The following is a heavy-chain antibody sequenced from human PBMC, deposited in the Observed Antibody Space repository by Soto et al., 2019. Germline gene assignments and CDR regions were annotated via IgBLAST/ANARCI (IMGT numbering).Heavy chain of an antibody. CDR3: VRRASIGGPHHGMGV. V-gene: IGHV4-31*03. J-gene: IGHJ6*01. CDR2: NYYSGIT. Sequence: TSETLSLTCTVSGGSISSGGYYWTLIRQHPGKGLEWSGYNYYSGITYYNPSLKSRVTISLVKFKNQFSPKLSSVNGGGMAVFYFVRRASIGGPHHGMGVLGQGILVTVSS. D-gene: IGHD6-6*01. CDR1: GGSISSGGYY.